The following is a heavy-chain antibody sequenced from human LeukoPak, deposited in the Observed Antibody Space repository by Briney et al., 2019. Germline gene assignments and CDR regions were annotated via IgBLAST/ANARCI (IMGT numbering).Heavy chain of an antibody. D-gene: IGHD6-19*01. CDR2: ISSSGSTI. CDR1: GFTLSTYN. J-gene: IGHJ4*02. V-gene: IGHV3-11*01. Sequence: PGGSLRLSCAASGFTLSTYNMNWVRQAPGKGLEWVSYISSSGSTIYYTDSVKGRFTISRDNAKNSLYLQMNSLRAEDTAVYYCARDGSGWYYDYWGQGTLVTVSS. CDR3: ARDGSGWYYDY.